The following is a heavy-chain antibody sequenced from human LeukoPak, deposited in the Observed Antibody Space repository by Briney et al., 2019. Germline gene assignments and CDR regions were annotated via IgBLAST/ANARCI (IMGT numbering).Heavy chain of an antibody. CDR1: GFTFGDYA. Sequence: GGSLRLSCTASGFTFGDYAMSWFRQAPGKGLEWVGFIRSKAYGGTTEYAASVKGRFTISRDDSKSIAYLQMNSLKTEDTAVYYCTGNPNLHDYALDYWGQGTLVTVSS. V-gene: IGHV3-49*03. CDR2: IRSKAYGGTT. D-gene: IGHD3-16*01. J-gene: IGHJ4*02. CDR3: TGNPNLHDYALDY.